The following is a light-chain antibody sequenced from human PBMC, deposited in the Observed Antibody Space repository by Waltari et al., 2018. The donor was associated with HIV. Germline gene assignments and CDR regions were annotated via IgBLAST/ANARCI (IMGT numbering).Light chain of an antibody. CDR2: DTN. CDR1: SGSVSTNNY. Sequence: QTVVTQEPSFSVSPGGTVTLTCGLSSGSVSTNNYPSWFQQTPGQAPRALIYDTNGRSSVVPHRFSCSIIWNKAALIPMGAEEDEESDYYCFMYVGSGIRVFGGGTKLIVL. J-gene: IGLJ3*02. CDR3: FMYVGSGIRV. V-gene: IGLV8-61*01.